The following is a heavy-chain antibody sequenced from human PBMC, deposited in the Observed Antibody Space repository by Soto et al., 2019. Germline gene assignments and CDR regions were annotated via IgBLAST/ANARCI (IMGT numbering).Heavy chain of an antibody. Sequence: ASVKVSCKASGYTFTGYYMHWVRQAPGQGLEWMGWTNPNSGGTNYAQKFQGWVTMTRDTSISTAYMELSRLRSDDTAVYYCAREAGYYDSSGYFDYWGQGTLVTVSS. CDR1: GYTFTGYY. D-gene: IGHD3-22*01. CDR3: AREAGYYDSSGYFDY. J-gene: IGHJ4*02. V-gene: IGHV1-2*04. CDR2: TNPNSGGT.